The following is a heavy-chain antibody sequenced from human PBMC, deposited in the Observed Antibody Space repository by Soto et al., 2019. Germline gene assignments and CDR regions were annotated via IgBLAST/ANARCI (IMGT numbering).Heavy chain of an antibody. V-gene: IGHV3-23*01. CDR1: GFTFSSNA. CDR3: AKRRYYGSGSFALAT. D-gene: IGHD3-10*01. CDR2: VSGDGYAS. Sequence: EVRLLESGGGLVQPGGSLRLSCAGSGFTFSSNAMSWVRQAPGKGLEWVSSVSGDGYASDYADSVKGRFTVSRHNSKNTLYLQMNSLRAEDTAVYYCAKRRYYGSGSFALATWGQGTLVIVSS. J-gene: IGHJ4*03.